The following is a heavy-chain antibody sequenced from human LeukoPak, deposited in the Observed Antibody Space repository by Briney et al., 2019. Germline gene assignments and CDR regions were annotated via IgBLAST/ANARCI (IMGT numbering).Heavy chain of an antibody. CDR1: GYSFPDYW. CDR3: ARRSHTSSPADY. CDR2: IYPSDSDP. J-gene: IGHJ4*02. Sequence: GESLKISCKGSGYSFPDYWIGWVRQMPGKGLEWMGIIYPSDSDPRYSPSFQGQVTISADKSISAAYLQWSSLRASDTAMYFCARRSHTSSPADYWGQGTLVTVSS. V-gene: IGHV5-51*01. D-gene: IGHD2-2*01.